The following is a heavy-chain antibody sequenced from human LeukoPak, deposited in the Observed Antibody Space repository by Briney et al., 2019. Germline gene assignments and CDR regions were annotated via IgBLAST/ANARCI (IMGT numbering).Heavy chain of an antibody. CDR2: ISYDGGNK. D-gene: IGHD3-10*01. CDR1: GFSFSTFA. J-gene: IGHJ4*02. CDR3: ARATVSGSHDFDY. Sequence: GRSLRLSCAASGFSFSTFAMHWVRQAPGKGLEWVAVISYDGGNKYYADSVKGRFSMSRDNAKNTVYLQMNSLRGEDTAVYYCARATVSGSHDFDYWGQGTLVTVFS. V-gene: IGHV3-30-3*01.